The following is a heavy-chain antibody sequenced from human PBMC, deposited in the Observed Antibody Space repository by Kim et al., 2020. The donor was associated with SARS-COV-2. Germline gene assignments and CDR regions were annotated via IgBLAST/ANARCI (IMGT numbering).Heavy chain of an antibody. V-gene: IGHV4-39*01. Sequence: SETLSLSCTVSGCSIGTNSYYWGWIRQPPGKGLEWIGSFYYNGSTYYNPSLKSRVSISGDTSKNRFSLNLTSVTAADTAVYYCARHLISYYYDTSGYLMVASYGMDVWGQGTTFTVSS. J-gene: IGHJ6*02. D-gene: IGHD3-22*01. CDR1: GCSIGTNSYY. CDR3: ARHLISYYYDTSGYLMVASYGMDV. CDR2: FYYNGST.